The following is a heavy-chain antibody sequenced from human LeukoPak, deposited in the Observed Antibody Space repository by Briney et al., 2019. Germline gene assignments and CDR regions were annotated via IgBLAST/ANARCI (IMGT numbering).Heavy chain of an antibody. CDR1: GYTFTSYY. D-gene: IGHD2-8*01. CDR2: INPSGGST. J-gene: IGHJ6*03. CDR3: AREGHGPQNYYYYYYMDV. V-gene: IGHV1-46*03. Sequence: ASVKVSCKASGYTFTSYYMHWVRQAPGQGLEWMGIINPSGGSTSYAQKFQGRVTMTRDTSTSTVYMELSGLRSEDTAVYCCAREGHGPQNYYYYYYMDVWGKGTTVTVSS.